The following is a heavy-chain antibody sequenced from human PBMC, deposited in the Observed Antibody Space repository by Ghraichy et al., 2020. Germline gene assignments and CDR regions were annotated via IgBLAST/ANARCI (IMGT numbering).Heavy chain of an antibody. CDR3: ARVGSGSYGYFEY. Sequence: SETLSLTCAVSGGSISSSNWWSWVRQPPGKGLEWIGEIYRSGSTDYNPSLKSRVTISVDKSKNQFSPKLWFVTAADTAVYYCARVGSGSYGYFEYWGQGTLLTVSS. CDR1: GGSISSSNW. J-gene: IGHJ4*02. D-gene: IGHD6-19*01. V-gene: IGHV4-4*02. CDR2: IYRSGST.